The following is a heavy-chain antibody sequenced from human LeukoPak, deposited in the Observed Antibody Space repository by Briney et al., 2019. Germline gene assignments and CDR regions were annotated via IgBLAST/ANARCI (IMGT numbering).Heavy chain of an antibody. CDR3: ARGSAAGTLWTFYYYYYGMDV. D-gene: IGHD6-13*01. Sequence: EASVKVSCKASGYTFTSYYMHWVRQAPGQGLEWMGIINPSGGSTSYAQKFQGRVTMTRDTSTSTVYMELSSLRSEDTAVYYCARGSAAGTLWTFYYYYYGMDVWGQGTTVTVSS. CDR2: INPSGGST. J-gene: IGHJ6*02. V-gene: IGHV1-46*01. CDR1: GYTFTSYY.